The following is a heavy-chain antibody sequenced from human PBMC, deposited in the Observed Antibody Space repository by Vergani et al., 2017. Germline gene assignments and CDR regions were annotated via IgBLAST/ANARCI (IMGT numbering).Heavy chain of an antibody. CDR1: GDSFRSNKW. V-gene: IGHV4-4*03. CDR2: ISHSGST. D-gene: IGHD2-15*01. Sequence: QVQLQESGPGLVKPPGTLSLTCAVSGDSFRSNKWWTWVRQSPGKTLEWIGEISHSGSTNYNPSLKGRVTLSLDTSKNQFSLRLSSVSSADTSVYYGAGDPKSYCSGGSGFSVWGAFDIWGRGTTVTVSS. J-gene: IGHJ3*02. CDR3: AGDPKSYCSGGSGFSVWGAFDI.